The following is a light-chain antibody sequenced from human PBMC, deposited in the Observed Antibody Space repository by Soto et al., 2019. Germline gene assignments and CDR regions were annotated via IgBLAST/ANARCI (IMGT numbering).Light chain of an antibody. Sequence: ETVMWQYPAALSVYPGERATLSCRASQSVYSSLAWYQQKHGQAPRLLIYGASTRATGIPARFSGSGSGTEYTLTISRLEPEDSAVYYCQQYCDSCWTFGQGTKVDIK. V-gene: IGKV3-15*01. CDR1: QSVYSS. J-gene: IGKJ1*01. CDR3: QQYCDSCWT. CDR2: GAS.